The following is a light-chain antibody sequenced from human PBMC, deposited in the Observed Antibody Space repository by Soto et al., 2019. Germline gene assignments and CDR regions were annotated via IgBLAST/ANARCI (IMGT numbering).Light chain of an antibody. CDR1: SSNIGAGYD. V-gene: IGLV1-40*01. Sequence: QSVLTQPPSVSGSPGQSVTISCTWISSNIGAGYDVHWYQQLPGTAPKLLIYGNSNRPSGVPDRFSGSKSGTSASLAITGLQAEDEADYYCQSYDSSLSAVFGTGTKVTVL. CDR3: QSYDSSLSAV. J-gene: IGLJ1*01. CDR2: GNS.